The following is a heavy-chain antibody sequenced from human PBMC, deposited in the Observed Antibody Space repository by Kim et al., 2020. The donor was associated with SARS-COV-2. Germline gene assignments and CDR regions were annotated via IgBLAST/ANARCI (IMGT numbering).Heavy chain of an antibody. Sequence: ASVKVSCKASGYTFTSYGISWVRQAPGQGLEWMGWISAYNGNTNYAQKLQGRVTMTTDTSTSTAYMELRSLRSDDTAVYYCARTDYYDSSGYLPEFDYWGQGTLVTVSS. CDR2: ISAYNGNT. CDR3: ARTDYYDSSGYLPEFDY. J-gene: IGHJ4*02. V-gene: IGHV1-18*01. D-gene: IGHD3-22*01. CDR1: GYTFTSYG.